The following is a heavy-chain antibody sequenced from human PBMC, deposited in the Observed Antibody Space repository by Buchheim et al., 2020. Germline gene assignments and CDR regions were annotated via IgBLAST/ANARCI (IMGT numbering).Heavy chain of an antibody. D-gene: IGHD6-13*01. V-gene: IGHV3-30*18. J-gene: IGHJ4*02. CDR1: GFTFSSYG. CDR2: ISYDGSDK. CDR3: AKDRGDRWYEYYFDY. Sequence: VQLVESGGDLVQPGGSLRLSCAASGFTFSSYGMHWVRQAPGKGLEWVAVISYDGSDKNYADSVKGRFTISRDNSKNTLYLQMNSLRAEDTAVYYCAKDRGDRWYEYYFDYWGQGTL.